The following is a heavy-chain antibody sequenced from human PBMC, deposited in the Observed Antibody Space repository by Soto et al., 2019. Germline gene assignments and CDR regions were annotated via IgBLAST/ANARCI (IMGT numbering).Heavy chain of an antibody. CDR3: ARAGTSFYHGMDV. J-gene: IGHJ6*02. Sequence: SETLSLTCTVSGGSISSGDYYWSWVRQPPGKGLEWIAYIYNGGSTYYNPSLKSRMTIYVDTSKNQFSLNVSSVTAADTAVYYCARAGTSFYHGMDVWGLGTTVTSP. CDR1: GGSISSGDYY. CDR2: IYNGGST. D-gene: IGHD1-1*01. V-gene: IGHV4-30-4*01.